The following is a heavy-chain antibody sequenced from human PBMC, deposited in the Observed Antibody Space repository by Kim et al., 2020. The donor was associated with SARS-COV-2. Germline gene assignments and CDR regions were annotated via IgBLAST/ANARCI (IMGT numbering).Heavy chain of an antibody. Sequence: GGSLRLSCAASGFTFSSYGMHWVRQAPGKGLEWVAVIAYDGITKYYADSVKGRFTISRDDSKNTVYLQMNSLRAEDTAVYYCAKEYDSSAYYVGLGHWGQGTLVTVSS. CDR1: GFTFSSYG. CDR2: IAYDGITK. J-gene: IGHJ4*02. V-gene: IGHV3-30*18. D-gene: IGHD3-22*01. CDR3: AKEYDSSAYYVGLGH.